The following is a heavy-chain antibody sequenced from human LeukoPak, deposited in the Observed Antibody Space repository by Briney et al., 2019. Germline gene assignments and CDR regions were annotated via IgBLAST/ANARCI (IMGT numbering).Heavy chain of an antibody. CDR2: ISTYNGNT. CDR3: ARGKPVYFYGPGSYLASPFDS. V-gene: IGHV1-18*01. CDR1: GYTFTSYG. J-gene: IGHJ4*02. D-gene: IGHD3-10*01. Sequence: ASVKVSCRASGYTFTSYGISWVRQVPGQGLEWMGWISTYNGNTNYAQMLQGRITMTTDTSTSTAYMELRSLRSDDTAVYYCARGKPVYFYGPGSYLASPFDSWGQGTLVTVSS.